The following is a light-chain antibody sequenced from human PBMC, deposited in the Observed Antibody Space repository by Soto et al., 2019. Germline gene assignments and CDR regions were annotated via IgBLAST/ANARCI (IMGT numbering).Light chain of an antibody. CDR1: QSVRSD. Sequence: EIVLTHAPATLSVSPLEIATLSGRASQSVRSDLASYQQKPGQAPRLLIYGASSRATGIPDRFSGSGSGTDFTLTISRLEPEDFAVYYCQQYGSSPFNFGQGTRLEIK. CDR3: QQYGSSPFN. CDR2: GAS. V-gene: IGKV3-20*01. J-gene: IGKJ5*01.